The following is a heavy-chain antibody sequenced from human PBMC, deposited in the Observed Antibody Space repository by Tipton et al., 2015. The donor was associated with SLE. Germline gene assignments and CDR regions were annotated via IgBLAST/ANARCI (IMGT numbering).Heavy chain of an antibody. CDR3: AKLGSDDSTGSALDF. Sequence: SLRLSCAASGFTFNVYVMNWVRQAPGKGLEWVSTVSESGDTTYYADSVKGRFAISRDNAKDTLSLQMNSLRAEDTAVYYCAKLGSDDSTGSALDFWGQGTLVTVSS. V-gene: IGHV3-23*01. CDR1: GFTFNVYV. J-gene: IGHJ4*02. D-gene: IGHD3-22*01. CDR2: VSESGDTT.